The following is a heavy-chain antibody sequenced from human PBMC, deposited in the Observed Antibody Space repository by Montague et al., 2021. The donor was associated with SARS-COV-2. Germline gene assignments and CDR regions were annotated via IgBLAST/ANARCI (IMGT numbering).Heavy chain of an antibody. CDR3: ARQGRDFIRWERTYYSDY. CDR1: GGSISSGDYF. V-gene: IGHV4-39*01. Sequence: SETLSLTCSVSGGSISSGDYFWGWIRQPPGRGLEWIASISSDGRTHYNPSLKSRVTISVDTSRGQFSLELTSVTATDTAVYYCARQGRDFIRWERTYYSDYWGQGTLVTVSS. J-gene: IGHJ4*02. D-gene: IGHD1-26*01. CDR2: ISSDGRT.